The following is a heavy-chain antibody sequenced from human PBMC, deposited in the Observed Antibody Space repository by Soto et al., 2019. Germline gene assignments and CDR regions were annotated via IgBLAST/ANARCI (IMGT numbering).Heavy chain of an antibody. CDR3: AKATPTYSSSSLYFDY. J-gene: IGHJ4*02. D-gene: IGHD6-6*01. V-gene: IGHV3-23*01. CDR1: GFTFSSYA. CDR2: ISGSGGST. Sequence: GGSLRLSCAASGFTFSSYAMSWVRQAPGKGLEWVSAISGSGGSTYCADSVKGRFTISRDNSKNTLYLQMNSLRAEDTAVYYCAKATPTYSSSSLYFDYWGQGTLVTVSS.